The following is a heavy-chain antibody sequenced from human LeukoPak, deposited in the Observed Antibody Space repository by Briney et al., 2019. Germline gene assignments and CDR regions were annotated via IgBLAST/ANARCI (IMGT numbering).Heavy chain of an antibody. CDR3: ARGVGTGY. CDR2: IYYSGST. D-gene: IGHD1-1*01. Sequence: PSETLSLTCTVSGGSISSYYWSWIRQPPGKGLEWIGYIYYSGSTNYNPSLKSRVTISVDTSKNQFSLKLSSVTAADTAVYYCARGVGTGYWGQGTLVTVSS. V-gene: IGHV4-59*01. J-gene: IGHJ4*02. CDR1: GGSISSYY.